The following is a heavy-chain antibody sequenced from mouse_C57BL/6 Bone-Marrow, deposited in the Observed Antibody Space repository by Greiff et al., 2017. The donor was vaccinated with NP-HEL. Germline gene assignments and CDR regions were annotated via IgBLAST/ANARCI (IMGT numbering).Heavy chain of an antibody. V-gene: IGHV5-6*01. J-gene: IGHJ3*01. CDR2: ISSGGGYT. CDR1: GFTFSSYG. CDR3: ASPYDYDVAWFAY. Sequence: EVKLMESGGDLVKPGGSLKLSCAASGFTFSSYGLSWVRQTPDRRLGWVATISSGGGYTYYPDSVKGRFTIARDNAKNTLYLQMSSLKSEDTAMYYCASPYDYDVAWFAYWGQGTLVTVSA. D-gene: IGHD2-4*01.